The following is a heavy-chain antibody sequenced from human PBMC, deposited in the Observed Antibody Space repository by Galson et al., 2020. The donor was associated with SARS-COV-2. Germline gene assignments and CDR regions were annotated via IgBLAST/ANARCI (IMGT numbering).Heavy chain of an antibody. V-gene: IGHV3-30*02. D-gene: IGHD4-17*01. CDR1: GFTFSSYG. J-gene: IGHJ4*02. CDR2: IRYDGSNK. CDR3: AKGAAFPDYGDYWAPPPLL. Sequence: GGSLRLSCAASGFTFSSYGMHWVRQAPGKGLEWVAFIRYDGSNKYYADSVKGRFTISRDNSKNTLYLQMNSLRAEDTAVYYCAKGAAFPDYGDYWAPPPLLWGQGTLVTVSS.